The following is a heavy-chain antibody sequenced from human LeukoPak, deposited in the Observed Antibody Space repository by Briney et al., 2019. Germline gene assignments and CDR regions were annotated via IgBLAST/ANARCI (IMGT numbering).Heavy chain of an antibody. CDR2: ISGSGGST. D-gene: IGHD6-13*01. CDR3: AKSFLSSWVYYFDY. CDR1: GFTFSSYA. J-gene: IGHJ4*02. Sequence: GGSLRLSCAASGFTFSSYAMSWVRQAPGKGMEWVSAISGSGGSTYYADSVKGRFTISRDNSKNTLYLQMNSLRAEDTAVYYCAKSFLSSWVYYFDYWGQGTLVTVSS. V-gene: IGHV3-23*01.